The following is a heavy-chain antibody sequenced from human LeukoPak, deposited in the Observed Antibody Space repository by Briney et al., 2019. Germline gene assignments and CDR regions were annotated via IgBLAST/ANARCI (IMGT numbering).Heavy chain of an antibody. CDR3: ARDGSGNYYFDY. Sequence: GASVKVSCKTSGYTFTAYAIHWVRQAPGQRLEWMGWINAGSGNTYYSQEFQGRITIARDTSASIAYMELSSLRSEDTAVYYCARDGSGNYYFDYWGQGTLVTVSS. J-gene: IGHJ4*02. D-gene: IGHD3-3*01. CDR1: GYTFTAYA. V-gene: IGHV1-3*01. CDR2: INAGSGNT.